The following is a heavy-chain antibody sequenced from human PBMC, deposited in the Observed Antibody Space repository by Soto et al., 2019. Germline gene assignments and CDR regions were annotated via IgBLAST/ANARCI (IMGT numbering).Heavy chain of an antibody. Sequence: ASVKVSCKASGYTFTSYDINWVRQATGQGLEWMGWMNPNSGNTGYAQKFQGRVTMTRNTSISTAYMELSSLRSEDTAVYYCERAGSTVTLYYYYSYYMDVGGKGTTVTVSS. V-gene: IGHV1-8*01. D-gene: IGHD4-4*01. J-gene: IGHJ6*03. CDR2: MNPNSGNT. CDR3: ERAGSTVTLYYYYSYYMDV. CDR1: GYTFTSYD.